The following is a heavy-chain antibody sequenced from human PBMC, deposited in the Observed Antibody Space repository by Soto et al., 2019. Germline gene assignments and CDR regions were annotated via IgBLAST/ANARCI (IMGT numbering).Heavy chain of an antibody. CDR1: GFTFNNYA. V-gene: IGHV3-23*01. CDR2: ISSSGYST. CDR3: AKGSVVVAAKFDS. Sequence: EVQLLESGGDLVQPGVSRRLSCAASGFTFNNYAMSWVRQAPGKGLEWVSAISSSGYSTYYADSVKGRFTSSRDNSRNTVYLQMNNLRADDTAVYYCAKGSVVVAAKFDSWGQGTLVTVSS. D-gene: IGHD2-21*02. J-gene: IGHJ4*02.